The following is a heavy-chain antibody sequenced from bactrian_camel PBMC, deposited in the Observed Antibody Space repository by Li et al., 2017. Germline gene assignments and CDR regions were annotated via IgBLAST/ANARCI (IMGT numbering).Heavy chain of an antibody. CDR1: GYNSNVNC. CDR2: IDNDGRI. V-gene: IGHV3S53*01. J-gene: IGHJ4*01. Sequence: QVQLVESGGGSVQAGGSLRISCAVSGYNSNVNCMGWVRQAPGKGREGVAVIDNDGRITYSDSVKGRFTITKDNRLNTLDLQMDNLESEDTAMYYCAADTTVGRWNLFLASQWKYWGQGTQVTVS. CDR3: AADTTVGRWNLFLASQWKY. D-gene: IGHD1*01.